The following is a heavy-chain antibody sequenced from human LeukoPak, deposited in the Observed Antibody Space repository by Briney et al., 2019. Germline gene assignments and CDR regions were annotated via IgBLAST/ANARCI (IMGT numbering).Heavy chain of an antibody. J-gene: IGHJ4*02. CDR3: AATTRTPGIAAAGY. Sequence: PSQTLSLTCTVSGGSISSGTYYWRWIRQPAGKGLEWIGRFYTSGSTNYNPSLKSRVTMSVDTSKNQFSLKLSSVTAADTAVYYCAATTRTPGIAAAGYWGQGTLVTVSS. V-gene: IGHV4-61*02. CDR1: GGSISSGTYY. CDR2: FYTSGST. D-gene: IGHD6-13*01.